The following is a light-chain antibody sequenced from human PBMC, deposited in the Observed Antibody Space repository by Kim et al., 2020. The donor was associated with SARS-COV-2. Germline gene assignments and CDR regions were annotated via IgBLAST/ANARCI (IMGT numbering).Light chain of an antibody. CDR2: EVT. V-gene: IGLV2-8*01. CDR1: SSDVGGYNY. Sequence: QSALTQPPSASGSPGQSVTISCTGTSSDVGGYNYVSWYQQHPGKAPKLMIYEVTKRPSGVPDRFSGSKSGNTASLTVSGLQAEDEAHYYCPSYATNNDSPYSFGSGTKVTVL. CDR3: PSYATNNDSPYS. J-gene: IGLJ1*01.